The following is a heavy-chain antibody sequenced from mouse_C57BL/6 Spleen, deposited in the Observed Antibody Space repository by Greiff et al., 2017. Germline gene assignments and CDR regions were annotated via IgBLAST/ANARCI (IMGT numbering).Heavy chain of an antibody. J-gene: IGHJ2*01. CDR3: ARFGGSSYDFDY. V-gene: IGHV1-54*01. D-gene: IGHD1-1*01. CDR1: GYAFTNYL. CDR2: INPGSGGT. Sequence: QLQLKESGAELVRPGTSVKVSCKASGYAFTNYLIEWVKQRPGQGLEWIGVINPGSGGTNYNEKFKGKATLTADKSSSTAYMQLSSLTSEDSAVYFCARFGGSSYDFDYWGQGTTLTVSS.